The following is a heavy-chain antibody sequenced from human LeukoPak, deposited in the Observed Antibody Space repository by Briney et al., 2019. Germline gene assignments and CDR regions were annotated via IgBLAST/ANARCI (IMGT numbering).Heavy chain of an antibody. CDR1: SGSNY. CDR2: IHYSGSP. Sequence: SETLSLTCTVSSGSNYWSWIRQPPGKGLEWIAYIHYSGSPHYNPSLKSRVTASIDTSKNQFSLKLNSVTAVDTAVYYCARHSNWNGGVDWFDPWGQGTQVTVSS. D-gene: IGHD1-20*01. J-gene: IGHJ5*02. CDR3: ARHSNWNGGVDWFDP. V-gene: IGHV4-59*08.